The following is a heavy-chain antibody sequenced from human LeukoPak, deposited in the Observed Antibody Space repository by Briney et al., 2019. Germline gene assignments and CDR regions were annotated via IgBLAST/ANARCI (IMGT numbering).Heavy chain of an antibody. CDR3: ARGFRYCSSTSCYVWFDP. D-gene: IGHD2-2*01. CDR2: IYTSGST. V-gene: IGHV4-4*07. Sequence: PSETLSLTCTVSGGSISSYYWSWIRQPAGKGLEWIGRIYTSGSTNYNPSLKSRVTMSVDTSKNQFSLKLSSVTAADTAVYYCARGFRYCSSTSCYVWFDPWGQGTLVTVSS. J-gene: IGHJ5*02. CDR1: GGSISSYY.